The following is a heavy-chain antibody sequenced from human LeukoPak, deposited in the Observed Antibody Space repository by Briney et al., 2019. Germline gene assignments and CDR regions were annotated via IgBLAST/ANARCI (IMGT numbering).Heavy chain of an antibody. V-gene: IGHV3-33*01. CDR1: GFTFSSYG. CDR3: ATDPYSGTPRGAFGI. CDR2: IWYDGSNK. D-gene: IGHD6-13*01. J-gene: IGHJ3*02. Sequence: PGGSLRLSCAASGFTFSSYGMHWVRQAPGKGLEWVAVIWYDGSNKYYADSVKGRFTISRDNSKNTLYLQVNSLGAEDTAVYYCATDPYSGTPRGAFGIWGQGTMVTVSS.